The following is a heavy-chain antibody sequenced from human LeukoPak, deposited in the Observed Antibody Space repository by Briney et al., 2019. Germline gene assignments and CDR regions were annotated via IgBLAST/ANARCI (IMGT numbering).Heavy chain of an antibody. V-gene: IGHV3-30*04. CDR3: ARDRHYGSGSYYDY. D-gene: IGHD3-10*01. CDR1: GFTFSSYA. CDR2: ISYDGSNK. J-gene: IGHJ4*02. Sequence: GRSLRLSCAASGFTFSSYAMHWVRQAPGKGLEWVAVISYDGSNKYYADSVKGRFTISRGNSKNTLYLQMNSLRAEDTAVYYCARDRHYGSGSYYDYWGQGTLVTVSS.